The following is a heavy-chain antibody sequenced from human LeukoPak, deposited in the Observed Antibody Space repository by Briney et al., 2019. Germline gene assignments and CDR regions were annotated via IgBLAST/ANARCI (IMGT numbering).Heavy chain of an antibody. CDR3: AKVKVVVVVASRAPFDY. D-gene: IGHD2-2*01. CDR2: ISGSGGST. Sequence: GGSLRLSCAASGFTFSSYAMSSVRQAPGKGLEWVSPISGSGGSTYYADSVKGRFTISRDNSKNTLYLQMNSLRAEDTAVYYCAKVKVVVVVASRAPFDYWGQGTLVTVSS. CDR1: GFTFSSYA. J-gene: IGHJ4*02. V-gene: IGHV3-23*01.